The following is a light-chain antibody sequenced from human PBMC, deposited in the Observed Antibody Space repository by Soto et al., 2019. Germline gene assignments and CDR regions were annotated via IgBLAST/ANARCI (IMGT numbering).Light chain of an antibody. V-gene: IGKV3-15*01. CDR3: QQYNNWPPT. CDR1: QSVTTY. J-gene: IGKJ3*01. CDR2: GAS. Sequence: EIVLTQSPATLSLSPGERASLSCRASQSVTTYLAWYQQKPGQAPRLVIYGASIRGTGIPARVTGSGSGTEFTLTISSLQSEDFAVYYCQQYNNWPPTFGPGTKVDIK.